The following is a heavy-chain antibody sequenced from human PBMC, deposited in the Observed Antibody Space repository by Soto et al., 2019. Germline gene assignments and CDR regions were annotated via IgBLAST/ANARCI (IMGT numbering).Heavy chain of an antibody. J-gene: IGHJ4*02. CDR3: ARDRSGSYFDY. Sequence: QLQLQESGSGLVKPSQTLSLTCAVSGGSISSGGYSWSWIRQPPGKGLEWIGYIYHSGSTYYNPSLKSRVTISVDRSKNQFSLKLSSVTVADTAVYYCARDRSGSYFDYWGQGTLVTVSS. V-gene: IGHV4-30-2*01. D-gene: IGHD5-12*01. CDR1: GGSISSGGYS. CDR2: IYHSGST.